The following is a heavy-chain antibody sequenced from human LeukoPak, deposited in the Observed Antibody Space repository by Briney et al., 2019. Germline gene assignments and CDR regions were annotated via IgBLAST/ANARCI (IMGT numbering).Heavy chain of an antibody. CDR3: ARHEWGAAAARKFDY. CDR2: IYYSGST. D-gene: IGHD6-13*01. CDR1: GGSISSNIYY. Sequence: SETLSLTCTLSGGSISSNIYYWGWIRQPPGKGLEWFGSIYYSGSTHYNPSLKSRVTISVDTSKNQFSLKVSSVTAADTTVYYCARHEWGAAAARKFDYWGQGTLVTVSS. V-gene: IGHV4-39*01. J-gene: IGHJ4*02.